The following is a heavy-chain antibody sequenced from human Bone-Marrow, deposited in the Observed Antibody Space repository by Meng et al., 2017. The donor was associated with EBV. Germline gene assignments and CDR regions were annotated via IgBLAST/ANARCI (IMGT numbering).Heavy chain of an antibody. Sequence: EVQLVESGGXLVKPGGSLRLSCAASGFDFSTSSMNWVRQAPGRGLEWLSCISDVSDYIYYADSVKGRFTISRDNAENSLYLQMSSLRVEDTAVYYCASGDPLTGIPFDPWGQGTLVTVSS. D-gene: IGHD1-1*01. V-gene: IGHV3-21*01. CDR1: GFDFSTSS. CDR3: ASGDPLTGIPFDP. CDR2: ISDVSDYI. J-gene: IGHJ5*02.